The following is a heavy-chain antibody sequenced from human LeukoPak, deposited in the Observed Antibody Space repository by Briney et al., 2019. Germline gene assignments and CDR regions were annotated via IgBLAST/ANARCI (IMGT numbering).Heavy chain of an antibody. CDR2: IRYDGSNK. CDR1: GFTFSSYG. J-gene: IGHJ4*02. V-gene: IGHV3-30*02. Sequence: PGGSLRLSCAASGFTFSSYGMHWVRQAPGKGLGWVAFIRYDGSNKYYADSVKGRFTISRDNSKNTLYLQMNSLRAEDTAVYYCAKPSAYSTMVRGVTTDYWGQGTLVTVSS. CDR3: AKPSAYSTMVRGVTTDY. D-gene: IGHD3-10*01.